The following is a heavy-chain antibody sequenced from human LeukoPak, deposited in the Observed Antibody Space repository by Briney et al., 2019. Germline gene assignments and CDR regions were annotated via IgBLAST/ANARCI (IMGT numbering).Heavy chain of an antibody. D-gene: IGHD6-13*01. CDR2: ISSSSSYI. CDR3: ARGKSRQQLVRGYFDY. J-gene: IGHJ4*02. V-gene: IGHV3-21*01. Sequence: GGSLRLSCAASGFTFSSYSMNWVRQAPGKGLEWVSSISSSSSYIYYADSVKGRFTISRDNAKNSLYLQMNSLRAEDTAVYYCARGKSRQQLVRGYFDYWGQGTLVTVSS. CDR1: GFTFSSYS.